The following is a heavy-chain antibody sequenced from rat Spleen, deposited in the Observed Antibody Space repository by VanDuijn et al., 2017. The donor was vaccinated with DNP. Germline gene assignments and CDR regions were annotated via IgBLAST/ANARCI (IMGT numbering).Heavy chain of an antibody. J-gene: IGHJ4*01. CDR3: TRHRTIMPYYYSMDA. CDR1: GFTFSYYY. Sequence: EVQLVESGGNLVQPGRSMSLSCAASGFTFSYYYMAWVRQAPAKGLEWVATISYNGGTPYYRDSVKGRFTISRDNAQSTLYLQMDSLRSEDTATYYCTRHRTIMPYYYSMDAWGQGASVTVSS. D-gene: IGHD1-12*01. V-gene: IGHV5-7*01. CDR2: ISYNGGTP.